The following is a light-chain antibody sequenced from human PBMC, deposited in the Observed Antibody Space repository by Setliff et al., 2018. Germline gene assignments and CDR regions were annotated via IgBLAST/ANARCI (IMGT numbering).Light chain of an antibody. CDR2: DVS. Sequence: QSALTQPASVSGSPGQSITISCTGTSSDGGGYNYVSWYQQHPGKAPKLMIYDVSNRPSGVSNRFSGSKSGNTASLTISGLQAEDEADYYCSSYTSSGTLPVFGGGTKATVL. CDR3: SSYTSSGTLPV. J-gene: IGLJ3*02. V-gene: IGLV2-14*03. CDR1: SSDGGGYNY.